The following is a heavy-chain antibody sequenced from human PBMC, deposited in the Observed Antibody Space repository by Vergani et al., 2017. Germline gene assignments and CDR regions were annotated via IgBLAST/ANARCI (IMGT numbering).Heavy chain of an antibody. CDR1: GGSFSGYY. V-gene: IGHV4-34*01. J-gene: IGHJ4*02. D-gene: IGHD2-15*01. CDR2: INHSGST. CDR3: ARVGGCSGGSCHSLLDY. Sequence: QVQLQQWGAGLLKPSETLSLTCAVYGGSFSGYYWSWIRQPPGKGLEWIGEINHSGSTNYNPSLKSRVTISVDTSKNQFSLKLSSVTAADTAVYYCARVGGCSGGSCHSLLDYWGQGTLVTVSS.